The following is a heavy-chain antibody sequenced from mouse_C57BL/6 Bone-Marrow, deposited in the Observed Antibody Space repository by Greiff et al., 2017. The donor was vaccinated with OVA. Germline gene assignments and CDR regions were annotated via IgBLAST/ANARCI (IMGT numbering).Heavy chain of an antibody. CDR1: GYTFTSYG. CDR2: ICPRSGNT. Sequence: VQLVESGAELARPGASVKLSCKASGYTFTSYGISWVKQRTGQGLEWIGAICPRSGNTYYTEKFKGKATLTADKSSSTAYMELRSLTSEDSAVYFCVRQTTVVATENYFDYWGQGTTLTVSS. D-gene: IGHD1-1*01. J-gene: IGHJ2*01. V-gene: IGHV1-81*01. CDR3: VRQTTVVATENYFDY.